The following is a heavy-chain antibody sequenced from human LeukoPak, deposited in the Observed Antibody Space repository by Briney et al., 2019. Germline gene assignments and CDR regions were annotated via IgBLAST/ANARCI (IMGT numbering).Heavy chain of an antibody. Sequence: GGSLRLSCAASGFTFSSYAMSWVRQAPGKGLEWVSAISGSGGSTYYADSVKGRFTISRDNSKNTLYLQMNSLRAEDTAVYYCAKGVGYCSSTSCQLFDSWGQGTLVTVSS. V-gene: IGHV3-23*01. J-gene: IGHJ4*02. CDR3: AKGVGYCSSTSCQLFDS. CDR2: ISGSGGST. D-gene: IGHD2-2*01. CDR1: GFTFSSYA.